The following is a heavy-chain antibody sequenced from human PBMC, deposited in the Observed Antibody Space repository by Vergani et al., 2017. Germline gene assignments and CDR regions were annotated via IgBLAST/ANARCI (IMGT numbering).Heavy chain of an antibody. CDR2: IHTGGST. Sequence: QLQLQESGPGLVKPSETPSLTCTVSGESIRSGSHYWSWIRQPAGKGPEWIGHIHTGGSTDLNPSFKSRVSISVDTSKSQFSLKLNSVTVADTAVYYCARSRPYCTSGSCPAIWGQGTLVTVSS. V-gene: IGHV4-61*02. CDR3: ARSRPYCTSGSCPAI. J-gene: IGHJ4*02. D-gene: IGHD2-15*01. CDR1: GESIRSGSHY.